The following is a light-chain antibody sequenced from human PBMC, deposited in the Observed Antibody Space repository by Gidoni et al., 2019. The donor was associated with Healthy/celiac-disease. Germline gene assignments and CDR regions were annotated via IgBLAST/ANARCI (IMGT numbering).Light chain of an antibody. Sequence: SYELTQPPSVSVSPGQTASITCSGDKLGDKYACWYQQKPGQSPVLVIYQDSKRPSGIPERFSGSNSGTTATLTISGTQAMDEADYYCQAWDSSILVFGGGTKLTVL. CDR3: QAWDSSILV. J-gene: IGLJ2*01. CDR2: QDS. V-gene: IGLV3-1*01. CDR1: KLGDKY.